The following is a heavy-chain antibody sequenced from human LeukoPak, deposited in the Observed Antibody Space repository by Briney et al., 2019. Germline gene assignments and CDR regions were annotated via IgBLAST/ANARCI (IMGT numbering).Heavy chain of an antibody. Sequence: PSETLSLTCTVSGGSISSSGYYWRWIRQPPGKGLEWIASIYYSGSTYYNPSLKGRVTISVDTSKNQLSLKLSSLTAADTAVYYCARHEYSGSYYGLSWFDPWGQGTLVTVSS. J-gene: IGHJ5*02. CDR2: IYYSGST. V-gene: IGHV4-39*01. D-gene: IGHD1-26*01. CDR1: GGSISSSGYY. CDR3: ARHEYSGSYYGLSWFDP.